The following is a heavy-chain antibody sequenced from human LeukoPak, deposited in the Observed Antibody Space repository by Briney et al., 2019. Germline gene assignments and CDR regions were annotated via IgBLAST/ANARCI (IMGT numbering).Heavy chain of an antibody. V-gene: IGHV4-39*07. D-gene: IGHD3-10*01. J-gene: IGHJ4*02. CDR3: ARGGRGGY. Sequence: SETLSLTCTVSGGSISSSSYYWGWIRQPPGKGLEWIGSIYYSGSTYYNPSLKSRVTMSVDTSKNQFSLKLSSVTAADTAVYYCARGGRGGYWGQGTLVTVSS. CDR1: GGSISSSSYY. CDR2: IYYSGST.